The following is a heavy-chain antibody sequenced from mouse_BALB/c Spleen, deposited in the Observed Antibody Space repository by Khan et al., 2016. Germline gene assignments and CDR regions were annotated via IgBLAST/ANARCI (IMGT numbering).Heavy chain of an antibody. CDR2: INTYTGEP. J-gene: IGHJ1*01. Sequence: QIQLVQSGPELKKPGETVKISCKASGYTFTNSAMNWVKQAPGKGLKWVGWINTYTGEPTYADDFKGRFAFSLETSASTAYLQINTLQNEDMTTYFCARGAMVTTGWYFDVWGAGTTVTVSS. CDR3: ARGAMVTTGWYFDV. D-gene: IGHD2-2*01. V-gene: IGHV9-1*02. CDR1: GYTFTNSA.